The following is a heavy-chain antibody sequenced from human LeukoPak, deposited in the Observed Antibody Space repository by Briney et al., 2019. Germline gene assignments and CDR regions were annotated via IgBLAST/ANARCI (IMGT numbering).Heavy chain of an antibody. D-gene: IGHD3-16*01. CDR1: GFTFSSYA. CDR2: ISGSAHTT. Sequence: GGSLRLSCAASGFTFSSYAMSWVRQAPGKGLEWVSGISGSAHTTYSADSVKGRFTISRDNSRNTLFLQMNSLRADDTAVYYCAKDTPRPPTYWGQGTLVTVSS. J-gene: IGHJ4*02. CDR3: AKDTPRPPTY. V-gene: IGHV3-23*01.